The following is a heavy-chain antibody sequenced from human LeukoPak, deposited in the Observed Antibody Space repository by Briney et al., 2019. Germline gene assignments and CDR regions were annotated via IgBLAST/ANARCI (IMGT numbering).Heavy chain of an antibody. J-gene: IGHJ4*02. V-gene: IGHV3-23*01. CDR2: TSGIGVST. CDR1: GFTFSSYA. Sequence: GGSLRLSCAASGFTFSSYAMSWVRQAPGKGLEWVSSTSGIGVSTYYADSLKGRFTISRDNSKNTLYLQMNNLRAEDTAVYYCAKISASGSYSMAFFDYWGQGTLVTVSS. CDR3: AKISASGSYSMAFFDY. D-gene: IGHD3-10*01.